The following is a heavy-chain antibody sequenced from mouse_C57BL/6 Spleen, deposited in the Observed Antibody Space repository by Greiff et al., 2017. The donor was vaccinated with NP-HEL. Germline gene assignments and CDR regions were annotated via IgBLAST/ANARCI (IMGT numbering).Heavy chain of an antibody. CDR2: IYPGDGDT. CDR1: GYAFSSSW. D-gene: IGHD1-1*01. V-gene: IGHV1-82*01. CDR3: ARRVTTGDYFDY. J-gene: IGHJ2*01. Sequence: VQLQQSGPELVKPGASVKISCKASGYAFSSSWMNWVKQRPGKGLEWIGRIYPGDGDTNYNGKFKGKATLTADKSSSTAYMQLSSLTSEDSAVYFCARRVTTGDYFDYWGQGTTLTVSS.